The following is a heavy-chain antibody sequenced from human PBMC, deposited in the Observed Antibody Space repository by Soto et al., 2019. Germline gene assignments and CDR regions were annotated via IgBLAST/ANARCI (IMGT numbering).Heavy chain of an antibody. CDR2: ISGSSSYT. D-gene: IGHD6-19*01. Sequence: VQLVESGGGLVKPGGSLRLSCAASGFTFSNHSMNWVRQAPGKGLEWVSSISGSSSYTYYADSVKGRFTISRDNAKNSLFLQMNSLSAEDTAVYYCARARGIAVAGYWYFDLWGRGTLVTVSS. CDR1: GFTFSNHS. V-gene: IGHV3-21*01. CDR3: ARARGIAVAGYWYFDL. J-gene: IGHJ2*01.